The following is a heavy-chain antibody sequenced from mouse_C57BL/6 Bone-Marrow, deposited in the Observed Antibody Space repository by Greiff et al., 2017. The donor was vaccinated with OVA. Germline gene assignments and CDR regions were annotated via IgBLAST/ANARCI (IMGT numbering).Heavy chain of an antibody. CDR2: INPNNGGT. Sequence: EVQLQQSGPELVKPGASVKISCKASGYTFTDYYMNWVKQSHGKSLEWIGDINPNNGGTSYNQKFKGKATLTVDTSSSTAYMELRSLTSEDSAVYYCARYHSWFAYWGQGTLVTVSA. V-gene: IGHV1-26*01. J-gene: IGHJ3*01. CDR3: ARYHSWFAY. CDR1: GYTFTDYY.